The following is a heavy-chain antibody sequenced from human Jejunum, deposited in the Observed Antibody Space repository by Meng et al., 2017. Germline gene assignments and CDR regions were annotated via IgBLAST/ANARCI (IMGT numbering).Heavy chain of an antibody. CDR3: AREWSGSYRHFDY. Sequence: QVNLQASAPGLLKPSGTLSLTCAVSGGSISTSDWWSWVRQPPGKGLEWIGEIHHSGSTNYNPSLKSRVTISVDKSKNQFSLKLNSVTAADTAVYYCAREWSGSYRHFDYWGQGTLVTVSS. CDR1: GGSISTSDW. D-gene: IGHD1-26*01. CDR2: IHHSGST. J-gene: IGHJ4*02. V-gene: IGHV4-4*02.